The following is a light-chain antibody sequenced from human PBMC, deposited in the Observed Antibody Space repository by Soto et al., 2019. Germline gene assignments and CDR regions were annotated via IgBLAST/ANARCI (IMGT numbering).Light chain of an antibody. Sequence: QSVLTQPASVSASPGQSITISCTGTSSDVGGYNYVSWYQQHPGKAPKLMIYDVSNRPSGVSNRFSCSKSGNTASLTISGLQAEDDADYYCSSYTSSSTLVFGGGTKLTVL. V-gene: IGLV2-14*01. CDR1: SSDVGGYNY. CDR3: SSYTSSSTLV. CDR2: DVS. J-gene: IGLJ2*01.